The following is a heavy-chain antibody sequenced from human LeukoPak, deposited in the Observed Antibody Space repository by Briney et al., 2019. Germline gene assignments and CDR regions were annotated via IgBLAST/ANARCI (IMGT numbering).Heavy chain of an antibody. V-gene: IGHV3-48*03. J-gene: IGHJ4*02. D-gene: IGHD3-10*01. CDR3: GRYLHY. CDR2: ITTSEIA. CDR1: GFSFSSNE. Sequence: PGGSLRLSCAASGFSFSSNEMNWVRQAPGKGPEWVSHITTSEIAYYADSVKGRFTISRDNAKNSLYLQMTGLIFEDTAVYYRGRYLHYWPQETLHSVPT.